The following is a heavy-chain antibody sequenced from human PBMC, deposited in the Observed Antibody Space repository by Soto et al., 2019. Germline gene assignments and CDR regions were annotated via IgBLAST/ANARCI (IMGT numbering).Heavy chain of an antibody. CDR1: GFTFSSYA. V-gene: IGHV3-23*01. D-gene: IGHD3-10*01. CDR3: AKVFRGGLPPHP. Sequence: VGSLRLSCAASGFTFSSYAMSWVRQAPGKVLEWVSAISGSGGSTYYADSVKGRFTISRDNYKNTLYLQMNSLRAEDTAVYYCAKVFRGGLPPHPRGQGTLVTVSS. J-gene: IGHJ5*02. CDR2: ISGSGGST.